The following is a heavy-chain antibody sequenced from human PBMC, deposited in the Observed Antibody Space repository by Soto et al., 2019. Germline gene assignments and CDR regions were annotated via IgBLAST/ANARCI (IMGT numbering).Heavy chain of an antibody. CDR1: GFTFSSYG. Sequence: GGSLRLSCAASGFTFSSYGMHWVRQASGKGLEWVAVITNERSNKYYGYSVEDTLTISRYNSKNTLYLQMSMLRAEYTAVYYCAKDAHYYDSSGYYLIYYYYGMDVCGQGTTVTVSS. D-gene: IGHD3-22*01. CDR2: ITNERSNK. V-gene: IGHV3-30*18. J-gene: IGHJ6*02. CDR3: AKDAHYYDSSGYYLIYYYYGMDV.